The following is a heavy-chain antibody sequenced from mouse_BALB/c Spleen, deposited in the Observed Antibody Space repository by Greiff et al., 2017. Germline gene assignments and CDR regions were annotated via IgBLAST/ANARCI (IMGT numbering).Heavy chain of an antibody. CDR2: ISSGGSYT. CDR1: GFTFSSYT. D-gene: IGHD2-4*01. CDR3: TRDYYDYERSFDY. J-gene: IGHJ2*01. Sequence: EVKLVESGGGLVKPGGSLKLSCAASGFTFSSYTMSWVRQTPEKRLEWVATISSGGSYTYYPDSVKGRFTISRDNAKNTLYLQMSSLKSEDTAMYYCTRDYYDYERSFDYWGQGTTLTVSS. V-gene: IGHV5-6-4*01.